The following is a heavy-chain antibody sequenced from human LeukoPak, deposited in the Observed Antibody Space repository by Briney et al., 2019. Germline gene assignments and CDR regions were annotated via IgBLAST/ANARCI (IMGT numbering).Heavy chain of an antibody. CDR2: IYPGDSHT. D-gene: IGHD2-2*02. CDR1: GYSFPNYW. J-gene: IGHJ5*02. Sequence: GESLKISCKGSGYSFPNYWIGWVRPLPGKGLEGMGIIYPGDSHTRYSPSFQDQVTISVDKSISTAYLQWSSLKASDTAMYYCARGPYAYTSSATLGSYNWCDPWGQGSLVTVSS. CDR3: ARGPYAYTSSATLGSYNWCDP. V-gene: IGHV5-51*01.